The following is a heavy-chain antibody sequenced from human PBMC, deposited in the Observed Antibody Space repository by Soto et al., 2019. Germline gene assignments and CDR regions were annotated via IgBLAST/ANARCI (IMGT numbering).Heavy chain of an antibody. CDR3: ARDFVVGGPTINYYYGMDV. J-gene: IGHJ6*02. V-gene: IGHV3-30*03. CDR2: IAYDGSNK. D-gene: IGHD1-26*01. CDR1: GFTFSNYG. Sequence: GGSLRLSCGASGFTFSNYGMHWVRQAPGKGLEWVAAIAYDGSNKYYADSVKGRFTISRDNSKNTLYLQMNSLGAEDTTVYYCARDFVVGGPTINYYYGMDVWGQGTTVTVS.